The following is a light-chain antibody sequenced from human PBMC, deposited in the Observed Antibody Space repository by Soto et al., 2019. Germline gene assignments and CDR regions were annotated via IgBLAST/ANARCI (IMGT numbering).Light chain of an antibody. J-gene: IGKJ4*01. Sequence: DIQMTQCPSSLSASEGDRVTITCQSSHDVSRNLNWFQQKPGEAPQLLIYDASNLERGVPSRFSGSGSGTDFTLTISSLQPEDVATYYCQQYNSMLSFGGGTEVEIK. V-gene: IGKV1-33*01. CDR2: DAS. CDR1: HDVSRN. CDR3: QQYNSMLS.